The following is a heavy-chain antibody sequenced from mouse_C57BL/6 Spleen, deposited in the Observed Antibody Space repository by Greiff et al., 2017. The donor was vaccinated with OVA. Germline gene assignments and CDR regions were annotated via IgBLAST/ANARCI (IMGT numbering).Heavy chain of an antibody. CDR2: IDPSDSYT. CDR3: ARGYSNYDYAMDY. V-gene: IGHV1-69*01. D-gene: IGHD2-5*01. Sequence: QVQLQQPGAELVMPGASVKLSCKASGYTFTSSWMHWVKQRPGQGLEWIGEIDPSDSYTNYNQKFKGKSTLTVDKSSSTAYMQLSSLTSEDSAVYDGARGYSNYDYAMDYWGQGTSVTVSS. J-gene: IGHJ4*01. CDR1: GYTFTSSW.